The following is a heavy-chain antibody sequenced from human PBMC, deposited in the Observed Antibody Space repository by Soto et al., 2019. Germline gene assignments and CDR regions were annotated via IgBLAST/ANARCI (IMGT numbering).Heavy chain of an antibody. CDR3: VRDRDLYRDMFHADL. V-gene: IGHV1-3*01. CDR2: INAGNGNT. D-gene: IGHD3-10*02. CDR1: GYTFTSYA. Sequence: GASVKVSCKASGYTFTSYAMHWVRQAPGQRLEWMGWINAGNGNTKYSQKFQGRVTITRDTSASTAYMELSSPRDEDSAVYFCVRDRDLYRDMFHADLWGQGTLVTVSS. J-gene: IGHJ4*01.